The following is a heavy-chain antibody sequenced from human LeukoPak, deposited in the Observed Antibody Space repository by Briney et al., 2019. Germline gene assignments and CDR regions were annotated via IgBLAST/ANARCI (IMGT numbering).Heavy chain of an antibody. CDR1: GGSFSGYY. J-gene: IGHJ6*03. CDR2: INHSGST. D-gene: IGHD6-13*01. V-gene: IGHV4-34*01. CDR3: ARAGVQQSDYHYYMDV. Sequence: SETLSLTCAVYGGSFSGYYWSWIRQPPGKGLEWIGEINHSGSTNYNPSLKSRVTISVDTSKNQFSLKLSSVTAADTAVYYCARAGVQQSDYHYYMDVWGKGTTVTVSS.